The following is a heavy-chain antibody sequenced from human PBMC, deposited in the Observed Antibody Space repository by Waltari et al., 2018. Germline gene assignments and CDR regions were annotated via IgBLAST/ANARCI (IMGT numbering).Heavy chain of an antibody. CDR2: IYHSGST. CDR3: AIWFGEFDY. Sequence: QVQLQESGPGLVKPSQTLSLTCTVSGGSISSGGYYWSWIRKHHGKGLEWFGDIYHSGSTYNNPSLKSGGTISVDRSKNQFSLKLSSVTAADTAVYYCAIWFGEFDYWGQGTLVTVSS. D-gene: IGHD3-10*01. J-gene: IGHJ4*02. V-gene: IGHV4-31*09. CDR1: GGSISSGGYY.